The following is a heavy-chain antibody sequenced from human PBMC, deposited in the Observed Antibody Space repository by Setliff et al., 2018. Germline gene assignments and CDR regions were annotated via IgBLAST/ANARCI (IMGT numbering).Heavy chain of an antibody. Sequence: AASVKVSCKASGYTFNSFGISWVRRAPGQGLEWIGWISPYNGDTKYAQKLQGRVTMTIDTSTSTAYVEVRRLRSDDTAVYYCARSPPNRGVGQGHYMDVWGKGTTVTVSS. CDR2: ISPYNGDT. D-gene: IGHD1-26*01. J-gene: IGHJ6*03. CDR3: ARSPPNRGVGQGHYMDV. V-gene: IGHV1-18*01. CDR1: GYTFNSFG.